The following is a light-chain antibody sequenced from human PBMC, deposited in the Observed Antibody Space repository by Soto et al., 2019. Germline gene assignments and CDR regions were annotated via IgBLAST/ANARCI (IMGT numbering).Light chain of an antibody. V-gene: IGKV3-20*01. CDR2: GAS. Sequence: IVLTQSPGTLSLSPWERATLSCRASQTVTSSYLAWYQQKPGQAPRLLIYGASSRATGIPDRFSGSGSGTDFTLTISRLEPEDFAVYYCHQCGSSPQTFAQGTKVDIK. CDR1: QTVTSSY. CDR3: HQCGSSPQT. J-gene: IGKJ1*01.